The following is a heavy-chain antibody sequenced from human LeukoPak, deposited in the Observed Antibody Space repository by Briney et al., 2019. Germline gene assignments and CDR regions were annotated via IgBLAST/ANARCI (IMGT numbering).Heavy chain of an antibody. Sequence: MPSETLSLTCTVSGGSISSGSYYWSWIRQPAGKGLEWIGRIYTSGSTNYNPSLKSRVTISVDTSKNQFSLKLSSVTAADTAVYYCARDLSGGGGHDYGDYVPAGPPYYFDYWGQGTLVTVSS. J-gene: IGHJ4*02. CDR2: IYTSGST. CDR1: GGSISSGSYY. D-gene: IGHD4-17*01. V-gene: IGHV4-61*02. CDR3: ARDLSGGGGHDYGDYVPAGPPYYFDY.